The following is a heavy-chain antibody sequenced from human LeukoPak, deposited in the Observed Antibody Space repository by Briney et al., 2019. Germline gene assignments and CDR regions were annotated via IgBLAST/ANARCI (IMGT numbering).Heavy chain of an antibody. CDR3: AKLQYDTGGAFDY. Sequence: GESLKISCKGSGYSFTSYWIGWVRQMPGKGLEWMGVIYPGDSDTRYSPSFQGQVTISADKSISTACLQWSSLKASDTAMYYCAKLQYDTGGAFDYWGQGTLVTVSS. D-gene: IGHD7-27*01. CDR1: GYSFTSYW. J-gene: IGHJ4*02. CDR2: IYPGDSDT. V-gene: IGHV5-51*01.